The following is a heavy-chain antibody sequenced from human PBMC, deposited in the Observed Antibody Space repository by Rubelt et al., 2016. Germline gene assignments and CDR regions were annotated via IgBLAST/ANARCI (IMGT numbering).Heavy chain of an antibody. J-gene: IGHJ4*02. V-gene: IGHV4-34*11. CDR2: IDYRWST. Sequence: QVQLQQWGAGLLKPSETLSLTCAVYGGSFNGYYWSWIRQPPGKGLEWIGYIDYRWSTNYNPSLKSRVTIAVETSKNQCSRKLSSVTAADTAVYDCAGGVWGYEDWGQGTLVTVSS. CDR1: GGSFNGYY. D-gene: IGHD3-16*01. CDR3: AGGVWGYED.